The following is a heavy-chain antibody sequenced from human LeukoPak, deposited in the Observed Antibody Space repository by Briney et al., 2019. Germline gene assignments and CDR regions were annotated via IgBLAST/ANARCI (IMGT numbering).Heavy chain of an antibody. CDR3: ATDEDWNYARKDV. J-gene: IGHJ6*02. CDR1: GFTFNYAW. D-gene: IGHD1-7*01. Sequence: GGSLRLSCAASGFTFNYAWMSWVRQVPGKGLEWVGQTVSEIDGGTTDYAAPVKGRFTISRDDSKSTLYLQMNSLKIEDTAVYYCATDEDWNYARKDVWGQGATVIVSS. V-gene: IGHV3-15*04. CDR2: TVSEIDGGTT.